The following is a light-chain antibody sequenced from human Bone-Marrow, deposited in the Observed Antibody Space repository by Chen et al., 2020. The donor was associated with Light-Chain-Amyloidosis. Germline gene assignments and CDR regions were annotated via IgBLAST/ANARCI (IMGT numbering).Light chain of an antibody. CDR2: DDS. Sequence: SHLLTQPASVPWAPGPTATIACGGNNLGSTSVHWYQQTPGQAPLLVVYDDSDRPSGIPERLSGSNSGNTATLTISRVEAGDEADYYCQVWERSSDRPVFGGGTKLTVL. V-gene: IGLV3-21*02. CDR1: NLGSTS. CDR3: QVWERSSDRPV. J-gene: IGLJ3*02.